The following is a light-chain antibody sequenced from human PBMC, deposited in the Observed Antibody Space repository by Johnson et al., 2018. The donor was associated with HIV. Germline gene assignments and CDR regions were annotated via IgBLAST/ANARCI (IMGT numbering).Light chain of an antibody. CDR2: DNN. CDR3: GTWDTRLSSVP. V-gene: IGLV1-51*01. J-gene: IGLJ1*01. CDR1: SSNIGNNY. Sequence: QPVLTQPPSVSAAPGQKVTISCSGSSSNIGNNYVSWYQQLPGTAPKLLISDNNKRPSGIPDRFSGSKSGTSATLVISGLQTGDEADYYCGTWDTRLSSVPFGTGTKVTVL.